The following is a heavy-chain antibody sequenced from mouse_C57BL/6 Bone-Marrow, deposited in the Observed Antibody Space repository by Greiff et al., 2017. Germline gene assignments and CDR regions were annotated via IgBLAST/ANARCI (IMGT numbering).Heavy chain of an antibody. V-gene: IGHV1-81*01. Sequence: LVESGAELARPGASVKLSCKASGYTFTSYGISWVKQRTGQGLEWIGEIYPRSGNTYYNEKFKGKATLTADKSSSTAYMELRSLTSEDAAVEFCARWGTTVVADYWGQGTTLTGSS. CDR3: ARWGTTVVADY. J-gene: IGHJ2*01. D-gene: IGHD1-1*01. CDR2: IYPRSGNT. CDR1: GYTFTSYG.